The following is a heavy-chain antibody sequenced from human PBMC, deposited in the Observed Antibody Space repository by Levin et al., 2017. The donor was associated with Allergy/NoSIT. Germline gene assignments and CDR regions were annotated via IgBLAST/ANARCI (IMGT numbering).Heavy chain of an antibody. CDR2: ISSSSSTI. CDR3: AREAVAGHIDY. Sequence: GESLKISCAASGFTFSSYSMNWVRQAPGKGLEWVSYISSSSSTIYYVDSVKGRFTISRDNAKNSLYLQMNSLRAEDTAVYYCAREAVAGHIDYWGQGTLVTVSS. D-gene: IGHD6-19*01. V-gene: IGHV3-48*01. CDR1: GFTFSSYS. J-gene: IGHJ4*02.